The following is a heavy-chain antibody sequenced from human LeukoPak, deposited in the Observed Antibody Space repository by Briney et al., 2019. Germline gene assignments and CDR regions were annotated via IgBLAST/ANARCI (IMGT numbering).Heavy chain of an antibody. D-gene: IGHD3-3*01. CDR3: AKAPQSKIFGVVIRNYYYMDV. Sequence: GGSLRLSCAASGFTFSSYAMSWVRQAPGKGLEWVSAISGSGGSTYHADSVKGRFTISRDNSKNTLYLQMNSLRAEDTAVYYCAKAPQSKIFGVVIRNYYYMDVWSKGTTVTVSS. CDR2: ISGSGGST. V-gene: IGHV3-23*01. CDR1: GFTFSSYA. J-gene: IGHJ6*03.